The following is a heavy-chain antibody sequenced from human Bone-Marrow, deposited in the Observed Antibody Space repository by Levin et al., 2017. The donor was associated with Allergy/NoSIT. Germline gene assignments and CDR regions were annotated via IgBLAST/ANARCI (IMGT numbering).Heavy chain of an antibody. CDR2: ISGSADTT. Sequence: QAGGSLRLSCLGSRFTFRRYGMTWVRQAPGKGLEWVSSISGSADTTSYADSVRGRFTISRDNSRDTLSLQMHSLRPEDTAVYYCGKEGGLIGGTDVVGIIDSWGQGTLVTVSS. V-gene: IGHV3-23*01. CDR1: RFTFRRYG. D-gene: IGHD1-26*01. J-gene: IGHJ4*02. CDR3: GKEGGLIGGTDVVGIIDS.